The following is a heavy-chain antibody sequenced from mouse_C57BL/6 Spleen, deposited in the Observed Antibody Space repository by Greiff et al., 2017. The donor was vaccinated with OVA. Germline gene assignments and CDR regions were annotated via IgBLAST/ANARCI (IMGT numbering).Heavy chain of an antibody. CDR3: ARGSYWYFDV. CDR1: GYSITSGYY. V-gene: IGHV3-6*01. Sequence: VQLKESGPGLVKPSQSLSLTCSVTGYSITSGYYWNWIRQFPGNKLEWMGYISYDGSNNYNPSLKNRISITRDTSTNQFFLKLNSVTTEDTATYYCARGSYWYFDVWGTGTTVTVSS. J-gene: IGHJ1*03. CDR2: ISYDGSN.